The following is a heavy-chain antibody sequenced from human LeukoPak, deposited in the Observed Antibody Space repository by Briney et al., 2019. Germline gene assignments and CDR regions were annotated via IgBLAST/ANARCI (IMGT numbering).Heavy chain of an antibody. CDR1: GGSFSGYY. J-gene: IGHJ5*02. CDR3: ARGRYRFDP. D-gene: IGHD5-18*01. V-gene: IGHV4-34*01. Sequence: SETLSLTCAVYGGSFSGYYWSWIRQPPGKGLEWIGQINHSGSTNYNPSLKSRVTISVDTSKNQFSLKLSSVTAADTAVYYCARGRYRFDPWGQGTLVTVSS. CDR2: INHSGST.